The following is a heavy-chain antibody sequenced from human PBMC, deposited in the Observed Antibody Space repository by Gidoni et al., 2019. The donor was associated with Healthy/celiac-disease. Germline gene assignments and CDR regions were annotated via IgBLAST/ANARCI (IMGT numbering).Heavy chain of an antibody. D-gene: IGHD3-22*01. CDR1: GFPFISYY. J-gene: IGHJ6*02. V-gene: IGHV3-11*01. CDR3: ARDETYYYDSSGYYSGMDV. Sequence: QVQLVESGGGLVKPGGSLRLSCAASGFPFISYYMSWIRQAPGKGLEWVSYISSSGSTIYYADSVKGRFTISRDNAKNSLYLQMNSLRAEDTAVYYCARDETYYYDSSGYYSGMDVWGQGTTVTVSS. CDR2: ISSSGSTI.